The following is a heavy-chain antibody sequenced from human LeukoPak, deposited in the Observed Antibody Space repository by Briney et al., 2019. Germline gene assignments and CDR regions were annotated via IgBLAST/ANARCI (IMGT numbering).Heavy chain of an antibody. J-gene: IGHJ3*02. V-gene: IGHV1-18*04. CDR3: ARGVVPAGDDAFDI. D-gene: IGHD2-2*01. Sequence: ASVKVSCKASGYTFTSYGVSWVRQAPGQGLEWMGWISAYNGNTNYAQKLQGRVTMTTDTSTSAAYMELRSLRSDDTAVYYCARGVVPAGDDAFDIWGQGTMVTVSS. CDR2: ISAYNGNT. CDR1: GYTFTSYG.